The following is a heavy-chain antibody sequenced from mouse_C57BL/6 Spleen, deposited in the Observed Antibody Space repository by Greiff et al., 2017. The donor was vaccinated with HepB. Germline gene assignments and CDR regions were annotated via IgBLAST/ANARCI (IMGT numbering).Heavy chain of an antibody. D-gene: IGHD1-1*01. J-gene: IGHJ2*01. CDR3: ARATTVVPFDY. Sequence: QVQLKESGAELVKPGASVKLSCKASGYTFTSYWMHWVKQRPGQGLEWIGMIHPNSGSTNYNEKFKSKATLTVDKSSSTAYMQLSSLTSEDSAVYYCARATTVVPFDYWGQGTTLTVSS. CDR2: IHPNSGST. CDR1: GYTFTSYW. V-gene: IGHV1-64*01.